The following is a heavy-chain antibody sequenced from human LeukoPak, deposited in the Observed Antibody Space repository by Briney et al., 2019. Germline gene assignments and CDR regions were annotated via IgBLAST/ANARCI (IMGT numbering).Heavy chain of an antibody. V-gene: IGHV3-23*01. J-gene: IGHJ5*02. CDR2: ISGGGGST. Sequence: GGSLRLSCAASGFTFSNYGMSWVRQAPGKGLGWGSVISGGGGSTFYADSVKGQFTISRDHSKNTLYLQMNSLRAEDTAVYYCANFRLAYDSSGYSKWFDPWGQGTLVTVSS. CDR1: GFTFSNYG. D-gene: IGHD3-22*01. CDR3: ANFRLAYDSSGYSKWFDP.